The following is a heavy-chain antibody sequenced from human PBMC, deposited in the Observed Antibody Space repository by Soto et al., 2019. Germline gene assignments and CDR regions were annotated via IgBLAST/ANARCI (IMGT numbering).Heavy chain of an antibody. D-gene: IGHD3-22*01. CDR3: ARTTYYYDSNGYYYSWFDP. Sequence: GGSLRLSCAASGLTFSNYSMNWVRRAPGKGLDWVSYISSSGTTIYYADSVKGRFTISRDNAKDTLYLQMDSLRDEDTAMYYCARTTYYYDSNGYYYSWFDPWGQGTLVTVSS. CDR1: GLTFSNYS. V-gene: IGHV3-48*02. CDR2: ISSSGTTI. J-gene: IGHJ5*02.